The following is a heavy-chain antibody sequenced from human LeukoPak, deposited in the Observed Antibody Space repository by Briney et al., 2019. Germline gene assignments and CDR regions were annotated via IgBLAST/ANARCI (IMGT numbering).Heavy chain of an antibody. CDR2: ISGYNGNT. CDR3: VRGPVTIFGVVKRKKEFDY. J-gene: IGHJ4*02. D-gene: IGHD3-3*01. CDR1: GYTFTNYG. Sequence: ASVKVSCKAFGYTFTNYGISWGRQAPGQGLEWMGWISGYNGNTNYAQKFQGRVTMTTEKFTSTAYMELRSLRSDDTAVYYCVRGPVTIFGVVKRKKEFDYWGQGTLVTVSS. V-gene: IGHV1-18*01.